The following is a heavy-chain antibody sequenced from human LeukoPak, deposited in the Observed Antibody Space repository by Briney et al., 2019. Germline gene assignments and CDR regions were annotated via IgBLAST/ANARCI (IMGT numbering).Heavy chain of an antibody. CDR2: IVGSGGPT. CDR1: GFTLSSYA. V-gene: IGHV3-23*01. CDR3: AKELWGWLRLTGDY. Sequence: GGSLTLSCAASGFTLSSYATSWVRHAPGKGLEWDSAIVGSGGPTFYADSVKGRFTISKDNSNNTLYLQMNSLRAEDTAVYCGAKELWGWLRLTGDYWGQGTLVTVSS. J-gene: IGHJ4*02. D-gene: IGHD5-12*01.